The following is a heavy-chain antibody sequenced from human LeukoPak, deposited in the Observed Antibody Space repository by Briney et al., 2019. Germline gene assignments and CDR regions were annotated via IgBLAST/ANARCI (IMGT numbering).Heavy chain of an antibody. Sequence: GGSLRLSCAASGFIFSSYSMSWVRQAPGKGLEWVSVITGSGKNTYYADSVKGRFTISKDNSKNTVYLQMNGLRVDDTAVYYCAKAASSSWPSYQYGMDVWGQGTTVTVSS. CDR2: ITGSGKNT. D-gene: IGHD6-13*01. CDR1: GFIFSSYS. CDR3: AKAASSSWPSYQYGMDV. J-gene: IGHJ6*02. V-gene: IGHV3-23*01.